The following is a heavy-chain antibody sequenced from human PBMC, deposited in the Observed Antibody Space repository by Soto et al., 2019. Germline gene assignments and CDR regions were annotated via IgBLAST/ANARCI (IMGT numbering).Heavy chain of an antibody. J-gene: IGHJ5*02. D-gene: IGHD1-26*01. CDR2: ISGSGFKK. CDR3: AKNQGVELVPLATVDWFDP. CDR1: GFIFGNFG. Sequence: LRLSCAASGFIFGNFGMSWVRQAPGKGLEWISSISGSGFKKYYADSVKGRFTISRDNSKSTVYLELNNLSAEDTAVYHCAKNQGVELVPLATVDWFDPWGQGSVVTVSS. V-gene: IGHV3-23*01.